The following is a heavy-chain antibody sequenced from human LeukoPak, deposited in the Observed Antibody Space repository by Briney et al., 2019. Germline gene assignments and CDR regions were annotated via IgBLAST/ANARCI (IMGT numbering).Heavy chain of an antibody. CDR2: ISYDGSNK. D-gene: IGHD3-10*01. V-gene: IGHV3-30-3*01. J-gene: IGHJ4*02. CDR3: TRSNYGYNQFDY. CDR1: GFTFNSYA. Sequence: GGSLRLSCAASGFTFNSYAMHWVRQAPGKGLEWVAVISYDGSNKYYADSVKGRLTISRDNSKNTLYLQMNSLRAEDTAVYYCTRSNYGYNQFDYWGQGTLVTVSS.